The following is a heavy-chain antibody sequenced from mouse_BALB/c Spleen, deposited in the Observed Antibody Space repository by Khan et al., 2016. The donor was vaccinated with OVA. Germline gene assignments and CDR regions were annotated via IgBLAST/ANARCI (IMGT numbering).Heavy chain of an antibody. Sequence: QVQLQQSGAELMKPGASVKISCKATGYTFSSYWLEWVKQRPGHGLEWIGEILPGSGSRNYNEKFKGKATFTAETSSKTTYMQLSSLTSEDSAVYYCARVDYGSRDYFDYWGQGTTLTVSS. CDR1: GYTFSSYW. CDR2: ILPGSGSR. V-gene: IGHV1-9*01. D-gene: IGHD1-1*01. CDR3: ARVDYGSRDYFDY. J-gene: IGHJ2*01.